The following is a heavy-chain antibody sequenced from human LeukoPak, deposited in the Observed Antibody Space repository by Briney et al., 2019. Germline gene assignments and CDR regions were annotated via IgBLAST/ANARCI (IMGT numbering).Heavy chain of an antibody. Sequence: GGSLRLSCAASGFTFSSYAMHWVRQAPGKGLEWVAVISYDGSNKYYADSVKGRFTISRDNSKNTLYLQMNSLRAEDTAVYYCAKDHTLYYYDSSGSNFDYWGQGTLVTVSS. D-gene: IGHD3-22*01. CDR3: AKDHTLYYYDSSGSNFDY. CDR1: GFTFSSYA. V-gene: IGHV3-30-3*01. CDR2: ISYDGSNK. J-gene: IGHJ4*02.